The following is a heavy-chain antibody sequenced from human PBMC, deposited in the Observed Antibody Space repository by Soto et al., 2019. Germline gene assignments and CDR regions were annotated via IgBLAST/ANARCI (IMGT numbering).Heavy chain of an antibody. CDR3: ARGAPEYSSGWHALPYY. D-gene: IGHD6-19*01. Sequence: GGSLRLSCAASGFTFRNYNMNWVRQAPGKGLEWVSHISIGGTTIDYADSVKGRFTISRDNAENSLYLQMNSLRAEDTAVYYCARGAPEYSSGWHALPYYWGQGTLVTVSS. V-gene: IGHV3-48*01. J-gene: IGHJ4*02. CDR2: ISIGGTTI. CDR1: GFTFRNYN.